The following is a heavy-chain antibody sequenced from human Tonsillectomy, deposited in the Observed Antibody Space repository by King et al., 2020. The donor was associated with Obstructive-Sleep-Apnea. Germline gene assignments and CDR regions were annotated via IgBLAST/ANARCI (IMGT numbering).Heavy chain of an antibody. D-gene: IGHD5-24*01. CDR3: ARHFRASVEGYNFFDP. V-gene: IGHV4-59*08. Sequence: QLQESGPGLVKPSETLSLNCTVSGGSIATYYWSWIRQSQGKGLEWIGYIYSSGNTRYNPSLESRVTISADTSPSQFSLTLRSVTASDTARYYCARHFRASVEGYNFFDPWGQGTLVTVSA. J-gene: IGHJ5*02. CDR2: IYSSGNT. CDR1: GGSIATYY.